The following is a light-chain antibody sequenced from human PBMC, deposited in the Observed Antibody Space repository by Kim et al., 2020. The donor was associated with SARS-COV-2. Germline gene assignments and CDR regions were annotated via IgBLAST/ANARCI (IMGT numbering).Light chain of an antibody. V-gene: IGKV2-28*01. J-gene: IGKJ5*01. CDR2: LGS. CDR1: QSLLDGNGYTY. CDR3: MQALQTSIT. Sequence: PASISCRSSQSLLDGNGYTYLDWYLQKPGQSPQLLIYLGSNRASGVPDRFSGSGSGTDFTLKISRVETEDVGVYYCMQALQTSITFGQGTRLEIK.